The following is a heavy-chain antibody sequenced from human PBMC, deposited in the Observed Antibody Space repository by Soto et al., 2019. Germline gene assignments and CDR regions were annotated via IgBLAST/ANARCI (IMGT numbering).Heavy chain of an antibody. CDR1: GYTFTSYD. CDR2: MNPNSGNT. J-gene: IGHJ6*02. D-gene: IGHD3-3*01. V-gene: IGHV1-8*01. Sequence: ASVKVSCKASGYTFTSYDINWVRQATGQGLEWMGWMNPNSGNTGYAQKFQGRVTMTRNTSISTAYMELSSLRSEDTAVYYCARAITIVGVVQYYYGMDVRGQRNTVTVSS. CDR3: ARAITIVGVVQYYYGMDV.